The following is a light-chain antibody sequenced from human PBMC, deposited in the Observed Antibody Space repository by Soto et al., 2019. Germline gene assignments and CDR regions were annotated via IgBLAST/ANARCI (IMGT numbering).Light chain of an antibody. CDR1: QSISSN. Sequence: EIVMTQSPATLSLSPGERATLSCRASQSISSNLAWYQQKPGQAPRLLLYGASTRATGIPARFSGSGSGTEFTLTISSLQSEDFAVYYCQQYNDWPPLTFGGGTKVELE. J-gene: IGKJ4*01. V-gene: IGKV3-15*01. CDR2: GAS. CDR3: QQYNDWPPLT.